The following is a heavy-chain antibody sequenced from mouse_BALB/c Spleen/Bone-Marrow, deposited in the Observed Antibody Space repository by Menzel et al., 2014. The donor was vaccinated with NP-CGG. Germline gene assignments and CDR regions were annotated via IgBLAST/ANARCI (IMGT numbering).Heavy chain of an antibody. J-gene: IGHJ3*01. CDR1: GYTFSTYW. Sequence: QVQLKESGAELMKPGASVKISCKATGYTFSTYWIEWVKQRPGHGLEWIGEILPGSGTTNYNEKFKGKATFTADTSSNTAYMQLSSLTSEDSAVYYCARLITTGGFAYWGQRTLVTVSA. CDR2: ILPGSGTT. V-gene: IGHV1-9*01. CDR3: ARLITTGGFAY. D-gene: IGHD2-4*01.